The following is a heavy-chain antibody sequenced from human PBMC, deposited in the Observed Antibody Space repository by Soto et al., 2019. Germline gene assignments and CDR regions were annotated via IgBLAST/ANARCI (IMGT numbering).Heavy chain of an antibody. Sequence: GGSLRLSCAASGFTFSTYAMSWVRQAPGKGLEWVSGISYSGGGTYYADSVKGRFTISRDNFQNTLYLQMDGLRADDTAVYYCAKDQHSSGWYHFDLWGLGTLVTVSS. D-gene: IGHD6-19*01. CDR3: AKDQHSSGWYHFDL. J-gene: IGHJ4*02. V-gene: IGHV3-23*01. CDR2: ISYSGGGT. CDR1: GFTFSTYA.